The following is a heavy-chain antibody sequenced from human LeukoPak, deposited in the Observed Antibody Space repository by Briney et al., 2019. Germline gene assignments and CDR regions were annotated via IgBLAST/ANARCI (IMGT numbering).Heavy chain of an antibody. CDR2: IYYSGST. CDR3: ATIARYSSGWFYDY. D-gene: IGHD6-19*01. CDR1: GGSISSSHYY. J-gene: IGHJ4*02. V-gene: IGHV4-61*01. Sequence: SETLSLTCSVSGGSISSSHYYWNWIRQPPGKGLEWIGYIYYSGSTKYNPSLKSRVTISVDTSKNQFSLKLSSVTAADTAVYYCATIARYSSGWFYDYWGQGTLVTVSS.